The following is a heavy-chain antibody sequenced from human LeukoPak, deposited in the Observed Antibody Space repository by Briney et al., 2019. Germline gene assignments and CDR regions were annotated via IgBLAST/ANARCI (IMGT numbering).Heavy chain of an antibody. Sequence: PGGSLRLSCAASGFTFNNYGMHWVRQAPGKGLEWVAVISYDGSNNYYADSVKGRFTISRDNSKNTLYLQMNSLRTEDTAVYYCTRNPGMDVWGQGTTVTVSS. V-gene: IGHV3-30*03. J-gene: IGHJ6*02. CDR2: ISYDGSNN. CDR1: GFTFNNYG. CDR3: TRNPGMDV.